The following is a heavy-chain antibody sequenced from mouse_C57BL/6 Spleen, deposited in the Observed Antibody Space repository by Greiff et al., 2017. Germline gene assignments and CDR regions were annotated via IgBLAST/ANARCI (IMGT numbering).Heavy chain of an antibody. Sequence: QVQLQQPGAELVKPGASVKLSCKASGYTFTSYWMHWVKQRPGQGLEWIGMIDPNSGSTNYNEKFKSKATLTVDKSSSTDYMQLSSLTSEDSAGYYCAYGRCYAMDYWGQGTSVTVSS. V-gene: IGHV1-64*01. J-gene: IGHJ4*01. CDR1: GYTFTSYW. CDR2: IDPNSGST. CDR3: AYGRCYAMDY. D-gene: IGHD1-1*02.